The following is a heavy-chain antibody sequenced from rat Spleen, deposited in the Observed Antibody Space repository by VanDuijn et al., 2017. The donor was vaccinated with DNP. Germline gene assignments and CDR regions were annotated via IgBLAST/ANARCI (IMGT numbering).Heavy chain of an antibody. CDR3: TTDFERGY. Sequence: EVQLVDSGGGLVQPGGSLKLSCAASGFTFSYYGMAWVRQAPKKGLEWVASISASGGSTSYRDSVKGRFTISRDNAKSILYLQMDSLRSEDTATYYCTTDFERGYWGQGVMVTVSS. V-gene: IGHV5-19*01. D-gene: IGHD1-11*01. CDR2: ISASGGST. CDR1: GFTFSYYG. J-gene: IGHJ2*01.